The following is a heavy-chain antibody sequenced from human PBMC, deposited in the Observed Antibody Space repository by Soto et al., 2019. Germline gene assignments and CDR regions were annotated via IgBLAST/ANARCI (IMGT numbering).Heavy chain of an antibody. CDR2: IIPIFGTA. Sequence: QVQLVQSGAEVKKPGSSVKVSCKASGGTFSSYAISWVQQPLGQGLEWMGGIIPIFGTANYAQKFQGRVTITADESTSTAYMELSSLRSEDTAVYYCARVMDTAMVSAYYYYGMDVWGQGTTVTVSS. CDR1: GGTFSSYA. V-gene: IGHV1-69*01. CDR3: ARVMDTAMVSAYYYYGMDV. D-gene: IGHD5-18*01. J-gene: IGHJ6*02.